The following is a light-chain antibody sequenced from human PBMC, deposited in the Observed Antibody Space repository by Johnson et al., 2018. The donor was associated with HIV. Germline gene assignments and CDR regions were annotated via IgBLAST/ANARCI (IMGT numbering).Light chain of an antibody. V-gene: IGLV1-51*02. CDR3: STWDNSLSAGGV. CDR2: END. Sequence: QSVLTQPPSVSAAPGQKVTISCSGSSSNIGSNYVSWYQQFPGTAPKLLIYENDKLPSGIPDRFSGSKSGTSATLGITGLQTGDEADYYCSTWDNSLSAGGVFGTGTKVTVL. CDR1: SSNIGSNY. J-gene: IGLJ1*01.